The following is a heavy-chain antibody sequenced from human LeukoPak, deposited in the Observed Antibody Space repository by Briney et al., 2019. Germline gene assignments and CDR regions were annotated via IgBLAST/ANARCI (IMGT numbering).Heavy chain of an antibody. J-gene: IGHJ5*02. Sequence: GASVKVSCTASGYTFTSYGISWVRQAPGQGLEWLGCISAYNGHRNYAQKVQGRVTVTTDTSTSTAYMELRSLRSEDTAVYYCARDGWFDPWGQGTLVTVSS. CDR2: ISAYNGHR. CDR3: ARDGWFDP. V-gene: IGHV1-18*01. CDR1: GYTFTSYG.